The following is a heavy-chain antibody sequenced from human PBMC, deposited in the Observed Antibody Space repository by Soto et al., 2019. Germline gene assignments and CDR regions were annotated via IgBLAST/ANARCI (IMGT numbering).Heavy chain of an antibody. CDR2: IIPIFGTA. CDR1: GGTFSSYA. CDR3: ARDLGSSGYFEC. V-gene: IGHV1-69*01. D-gene: IGHD6-19*01. J-gene: IGHJ4*02. Sequence: SVKVSCMASGGTFSSYAINGVRQAPGQGLECMGGIIPIFGTANYAQKFQGRATITADESKSTAYMDLSSLRSEHTAVYYCARDLGSSGYFECWGQGTLI.